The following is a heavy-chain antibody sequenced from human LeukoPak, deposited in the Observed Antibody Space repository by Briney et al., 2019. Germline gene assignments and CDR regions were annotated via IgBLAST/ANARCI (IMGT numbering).Heavy chain of an antibody. CDR2: INSDGSST. CDR1: GFTFSSYW. D-gene: IGHD6-13*01. Sequence: GGSLRLSYAASGFTFSSYWMHWVRQPPGKGLVWVSRINSDGSSTAYADSVKGRFTISRDNAKNTLYLQMNSLRGEDTAVYYCVSGLIAAAGTSVNYWGQGTLVTVPS. CDR3: VSGLIAAAGTSVNY. J-gene: IGHJ4*02. V-gene: IGHV3-74*03.